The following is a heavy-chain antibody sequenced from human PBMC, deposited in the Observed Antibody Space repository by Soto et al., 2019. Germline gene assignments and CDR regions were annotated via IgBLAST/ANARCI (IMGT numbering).Heavy chain of an antibody. CDR1: GGSISSYY. CDR3: ASRYGGTLEY. Sequence: ASETLSLTCTVSGGSISSYYWSWIRQPPGKGLEWIGYIYYSGSTNYNPSLKSRVTISVDTSKNQFSLKLSSVTAADTAVYYCASRYGGTLEYWGQGTLVTVSS. D-gene: IGHD4-17*01. CDR2: IYYSGST. J-gene: IGHJ4*02. V-gene: IGHV4-59*08.